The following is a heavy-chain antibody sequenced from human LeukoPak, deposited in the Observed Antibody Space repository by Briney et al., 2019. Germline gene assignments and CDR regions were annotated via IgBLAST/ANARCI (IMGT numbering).Heavy chain of an antibody. CDR3: AREFLYYDSSGYYSSPRGFDY. CDR2: INPSGGST. Sequence: AAVKVSCKAPGYTFTSYYMHWVRQAPGQGLEWMGIINPSGGSTSYAQKFQGRVTMTRDTSTSTVYMELSSLRSEDTAVYYCAREFLYYDSSGYYSSPRGFDYWGQGTLVTVSS. J-gene: IGHJ4*02. D-gene: IGHD3-22*01. CDR1: GYTFTSYY. V-gene: IGHV1-46*01.